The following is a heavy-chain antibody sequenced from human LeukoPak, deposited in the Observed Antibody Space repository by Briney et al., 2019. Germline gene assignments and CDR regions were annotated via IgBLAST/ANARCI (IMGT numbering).Heavy chain of an antibody. CDR3: ATRAGYSSGWYYFDY. J-gene: IGHJ4*02. Sequence: GGSLRLSCVASRFTFSNYWMSWVRQAPGKGLEWVSAISGSGGSTYYADSVKGRFTISRDNSKNTLYLQMNSLRAEDTAVYYCATRAGYSSGWYYFDYWGQGTLVTVSS. CDR1: RFTFSNYW. D-gene: IGHD6-19*01. V-gene: IGHV3-23*01. CDR2: ISGSGGST.